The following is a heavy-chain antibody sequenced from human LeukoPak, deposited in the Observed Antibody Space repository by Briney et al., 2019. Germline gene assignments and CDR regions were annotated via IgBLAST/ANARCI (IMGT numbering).Heavy chain of an antibody. V-gene: IGHV1-69*05. Sequence: SVKVSCKASGGTFSSYAISWVRQAPARGLEWMGRIIPIFGTANYAQKFQGRVTITTDESTSTAYMELSSLRSEDTAVYYCARGIGYCSSTSCYEAAAWFDPWGQGTLVTVSS. CDR3: ARGIGYCSSTSCYEAAAWFDP. J-gene: IGHJ5*02. CDR1: GGTFSSYA. CDR2: IIPIFGTA. D-gene: IGHD2-2*01.